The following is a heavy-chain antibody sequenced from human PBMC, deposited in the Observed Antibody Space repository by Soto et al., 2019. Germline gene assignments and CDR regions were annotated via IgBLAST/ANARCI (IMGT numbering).Heavy chain of an antibody. Sequence: QVQLVQSGAEVKKPGASVKVSCKASGYTFTSYYMHWVRQAPGQGLEWMGIINPSGGSTSYAQKCQGRDTMTRDTYTSTVYLELSSLRSEDTAVYYCARDSPPSYCGGDCYAFDIWGQGTMVTVSS. V-gene: IGHV1-46*01. CDR3: ARDSPPSYCGGDCYAFDI. J-gene: IGHJ3*02. CDR1: GYTFTSYY. D-gene: IGHD2-21*02. CDR2: INPSGGST.